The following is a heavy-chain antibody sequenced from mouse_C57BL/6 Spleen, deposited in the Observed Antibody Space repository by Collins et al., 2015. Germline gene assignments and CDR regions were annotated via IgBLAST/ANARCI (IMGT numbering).Heavy chain of an antibody. CDR3: AREEVYSNYGYFDY. CDR2: INTYSGVP. Sequence: QIQLVQSGPELKKPGETVKISCKASGYTFTTYGMSWVKQAPGKGLKWMGWINTYSGVPTYADDFKGRFAFSLETSASTAYLQINNLKNEDTATYFCAREEVYSNYGYFDYWGQGTTLTVSS. V-gene: IGHV9-3*01. D-gene: IGHD2-5*01. CDR1: GYTFTTYG. J-gene: IGHJ2*01.